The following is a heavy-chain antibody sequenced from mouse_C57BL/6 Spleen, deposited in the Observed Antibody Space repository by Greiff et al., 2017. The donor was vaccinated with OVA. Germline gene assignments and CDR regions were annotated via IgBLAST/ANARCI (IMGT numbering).Heavy chain of an antibody. CDR3: AATVVAHYALDY. CDR2: IHHYSGST. D-gene: IGHD1-1*01. CDR1: GYSFTSYC. J-gene: IGHJ4*01. Sequence: QVQLQQPGAGLVKPWPSLNLSCSASGYSFTSYCMHWVMQRPPPGLEWIGMIHHYSGSTNYNETFQNKATLTVDKSSSTAYMQLSSLTAEAAAVYCSAATVVAHYALDYWGQGTSVTVSS. V-gene: IGHV1-64*01.